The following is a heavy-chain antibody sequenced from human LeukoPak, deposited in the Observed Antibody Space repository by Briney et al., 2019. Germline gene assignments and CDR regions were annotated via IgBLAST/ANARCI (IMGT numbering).Heavy chain of an antibody. Sequence: ASVKVSCKASGYTFTSYGISWVRQAPGQGLEWMGWISAYNGNTNYAQKLQGRVTMTTDTSTSTAYMELRSLRSDDTAVYYCAREDRGYYDSSGYPYYFDYWGQGTLVTVSS. V-gene: IGHV1-18*01. D-gene: IGHD3-22*01. J-gene: IGHJ4*02. CDR1: GYTFTSYG. CDR2: ISAYNGNT. CDR3: AREDRGYYDSSGYPYYFDY.